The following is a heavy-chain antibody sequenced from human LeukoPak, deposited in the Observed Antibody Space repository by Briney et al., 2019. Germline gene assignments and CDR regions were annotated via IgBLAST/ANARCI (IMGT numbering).Heavy chain of an antibody. CDR1: GGTFSSYA. V-gene: IGHV1-69*05. CDR3: ASDKTFYCGGDCYPN. Sequence: KVSCKASGGTFSSYAISCVRQAPGQGLEWMGRIIPIFGTANYAQKFQGRVTITTDESTSTAYMELSSLRSEDTAVYYCASDKTFYCGGDCYPNWGQGTLVTVSS. CDR2: IIPIFGTA. J-gene: IGHJ4*02. D-gene: IGHD2-21*02.